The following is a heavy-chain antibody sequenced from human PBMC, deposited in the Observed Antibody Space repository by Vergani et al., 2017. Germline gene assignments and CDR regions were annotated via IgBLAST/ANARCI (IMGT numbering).Heavy chain of an antibody. J-gene: IGHJ1*01. CDR3: ATKSCGTPGCQIEYFRE. V-gene: IGHV3-30*03. Sequence: QVHLVESGGGVVQPGRSLRLSCVVSGFTSSYYVMHWVRQAPGKGLEWVAVISYDGTQKYYADSVKGRFTISRDNSKSTLYLQMNSLRTEDTAVYYCATKSCGTPGCQIEYFREWGQGTLVTVSS. CDR2: ISYDGTQK. CDR1: GFTSSYYV. D-gene: IGHD1-1*01.